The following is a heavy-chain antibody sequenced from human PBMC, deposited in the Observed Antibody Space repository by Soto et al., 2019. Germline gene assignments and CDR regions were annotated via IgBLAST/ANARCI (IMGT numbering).Heavy chain of an antibody. V-gene: IGHV1-69*13. D-gene: IGHD4-4*01. CDR2: IIPIFGTA. Sequence: SVKVSCKASGGTFSSYAISWVRQAPGQGLEWMGGIIPIFGTANYAQKFQGRVTIAADESTSTAYMELNSLRAEDTAVYYCARGAYSPPYYMDVWGKGTTVTVSS. J-gene: IGHJ6*03. CDR1: GGTFSSYA. CDR3: ARGAYSPPYYMDV.